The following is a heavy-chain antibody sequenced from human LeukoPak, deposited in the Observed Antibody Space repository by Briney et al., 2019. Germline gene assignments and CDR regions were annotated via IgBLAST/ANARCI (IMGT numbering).Heavy chain of an antibody. CDR1: GFTFSNAW. Sequence: GGSLRLSCAASGFTFSNAWMSWVRQAPGKGLEWVGRIKSKTDGGATDYAAPMKGRFTISRDDSKNTLYLQMNSLKTEDTAVYYCTTDTLQLYYYDSSGYSFDYWGQGTLVTVSS. CDR3: TTDTLQLYYYDSSGYSFDY. CDR2: IKSKTDGGAT. D-gene: IGHD3-22*01. J-gene: IGHJ4*02. V-gene: IGHV3-15*01.